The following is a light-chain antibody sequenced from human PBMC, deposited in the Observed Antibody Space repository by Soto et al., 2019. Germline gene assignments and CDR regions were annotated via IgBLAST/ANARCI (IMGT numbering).Light chain of an antibody. V-gene: IGKV3-15*01. CDR1: QSVSSN. J-gene: IGKJ4*01. CDR3: QQYNNWPRT. CDR2: GAS. Sequence: KGMTRSPATLSVSPGERATLSCMASQSVSSNLAWYQQNPGQAPRLLIYGASTRATGIPARFSGSGSGTEFTLTISSLQSEDFAVYYCQQYNNWPRTFGGGTMV.